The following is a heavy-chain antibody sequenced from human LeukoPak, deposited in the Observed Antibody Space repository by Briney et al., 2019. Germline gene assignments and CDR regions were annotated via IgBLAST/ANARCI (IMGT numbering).Heavy chain of an antibody. Sequence: PSETLSLTCTVSGGSISSYYWSRIRQPPGKGLEWIGYIYYSGSTNYNPSLKSRVTISVDTSKNQFSLKLSSVTAADTAVYYCARGPHYYDSSGPPHYYYYMDVWGKGTTVTVSS. CDR2: IYYSGST. D-gene: IGHD3-22*01. V-gene: IGHV4-59*01. CDR3: ARGPHYYDSSGPPHYYYYMDV. CDR1: GGSISSYY. J-gene: IGHJ6*03.